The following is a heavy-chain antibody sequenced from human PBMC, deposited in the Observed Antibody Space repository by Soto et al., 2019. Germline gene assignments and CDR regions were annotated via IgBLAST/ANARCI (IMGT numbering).Heavy chain of an antibody. Sequence: XGTLALTCTVSGDSMRSYSWSWIRQPPGKGLEWIGYIYYSGSTTYNPSFKSRVTISIDTSEKQFSLKLTSVTAADTAVYFCAGDYGSGSYRFDYWGQGALVTVSS. D-gene: IGHD3-10*01. V-gene: IGHV4-59*01. CDR2: IYYSGST. J-gene: IGHJ4*02. CDR3: AGDYGSGSYRFDY. CDR1: GDSMRSYS.